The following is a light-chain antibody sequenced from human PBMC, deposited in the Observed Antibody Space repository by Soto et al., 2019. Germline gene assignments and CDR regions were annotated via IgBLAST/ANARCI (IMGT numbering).Light chain of an antibody. V-gene: IGLV2-14*03. CDR2: DVS. CDR1: SSDIGAYNY. J-gene: IGLJ1*01. Sequence: QSALTQPASVSGSPGQSITISCTGTSSDIGAYNYVSWYQQHPGQAPKLMISDVSNRPSGISDRFSGSKSGNTASLTISGLQAEDEADYYCYSCSRSSGTRYVFGTGTKVTFL. CDR3: YSCSRSSGTRYV.